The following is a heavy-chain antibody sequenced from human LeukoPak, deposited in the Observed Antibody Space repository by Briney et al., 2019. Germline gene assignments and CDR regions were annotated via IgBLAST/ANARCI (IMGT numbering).Heavy chain of an antibody. V-gene: IGHV4-61*01. J-gene: IGHJ1*01. Sequence: PSQTLSLTCTVHGGSVSSDSYHWSWIRQPPGKGLEWVGNIHNSGSSNYNPSLKSRVTISVDTSKNQFSLKLSSVTAADTAVYYCAREDYCSGGSCYSGYFQHWGQGTLVTVSS. CDR1: GGSVSSDSYH. CDR2: IHNSGSS. D-gene: IGHD2-15*01. CDR3: AREDYCSGGSCYSGYFQH.